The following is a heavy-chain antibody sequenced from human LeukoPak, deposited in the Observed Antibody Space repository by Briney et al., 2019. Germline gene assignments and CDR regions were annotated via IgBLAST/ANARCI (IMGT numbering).Heavy chain of an antibody. CDR3: ARESEIRFLEWLFVFDY. V-gene: IGHV3-7*01. D-gene: IGHD3-3*01. J-gene: IGHJ4*02. CDR1: GFTFDDYD. CDR2: IKQDGSEK. Sequence: GGSLRLSCAASGFTFDDYDLNWVRQAPGKGLEWVANIKQDGSEKYYVDSVKGRFTISRDNSENTLYLQMNSLRAEDTAVYYCARESEIRFLEWLFVFDYWGQGTLVTVSS.